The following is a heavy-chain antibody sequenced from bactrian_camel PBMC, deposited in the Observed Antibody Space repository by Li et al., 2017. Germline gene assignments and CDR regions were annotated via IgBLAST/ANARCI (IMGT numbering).Heavy chain of an antibody. CDR1: GHPYRSNC. D-gene: IGHD8*01. Sequence: HVQLVESGGGSVQAGGSLRLSCEVPGHPYRSNCMGWFRQAPGKEREMVASLYIDGGTTYYHDSVKGRFTISQDYSKNAVYLQMNSLEAEDTAMYYCTADPIPCVFGLASPNFNYWGQGTQVTVS. CDR3: TADPIPCVFGLASPNFNY. J-gene: IGHJ4*01. CDR2: LYIDGGTT. V-gene: IGHV3S54*01.